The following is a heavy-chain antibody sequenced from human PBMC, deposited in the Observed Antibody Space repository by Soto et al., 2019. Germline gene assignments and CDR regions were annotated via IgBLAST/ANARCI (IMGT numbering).Heavy chain of an antibody. D-gene: IGHD2-2*01. CDR2: IYYSGST. CDR3: ARRADIVVVPAASNSWFDP. Sequence: PSETLSLTCTVSGGSISSSSYYWGWIRQPPGKGLEWIGSIYYSGSTYYNPSLKSRVTISVDTSKNQFSLKLSSVTAADTAVYYCARRADIVVVPAASNSWFDPWGQGTLVTVSS. CDR1: GGSISSSSYY. J-gene: IGHJ5*02. V-gene: IGHV4-39*01.